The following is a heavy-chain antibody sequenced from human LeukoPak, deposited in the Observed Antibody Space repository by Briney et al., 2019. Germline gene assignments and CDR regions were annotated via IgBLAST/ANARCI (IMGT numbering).Heavy chain of an antibody. V-gene: IGHV1-2*02. J-gene: IGHJ5*02. CDR2: INPNSGGT. CDR1: GYTFTGYY. Sequence: ASVKVSCKASGYTFTGYYMHWVRQAPGQGLEWMGWINPNSGGTNYAQKFQGRVTMTRDTSISTAYMELSRLRSDGTAVYYCARDRAIAAAGNRYWFDPWGQGTLVTVSS. CDR3: ARDRAIAAAGNRYWFDP. D-gene: IGHD6-13*01.